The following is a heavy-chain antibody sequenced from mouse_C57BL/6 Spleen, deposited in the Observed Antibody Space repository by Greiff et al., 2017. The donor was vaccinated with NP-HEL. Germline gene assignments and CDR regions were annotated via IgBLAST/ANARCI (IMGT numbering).Heavy chain of an antibody. CDR3: ARGHYYGSSGWYFDV. CDR2: IYPGDGDT. Sequence: QVQLKQSGPELVKPGASVKISCKASGYAFSSSWMNWVKQRPGKGLEWIGRIYPGDGDTNYNGKFKGKATLTADKSSSTAYMQLSSLTSEDSAVYFCARGHYYGSSGWYFDVWGTGTTVTVSS. D-gene: IGHD1-1*01. V-gene: IGHV1-82*01. CDR1: GYAFSSSW. J-gene: IGHJ1*03.